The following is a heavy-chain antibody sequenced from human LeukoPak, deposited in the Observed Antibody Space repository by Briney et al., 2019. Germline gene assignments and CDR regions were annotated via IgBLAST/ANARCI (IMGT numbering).Heavy chain of an antibody. CDR3: ATGGSSWYFPNYYSDY. D-gene: IGHD6-13*01. CDR1: GYTFTGYY. V-gene: IGHV1-2*02. CDR2: INPNSGGT. Sequence: ASVKVSCKASGYTFTGYYMHWVRQAPGQGLEWMGWINPNSGGTNYAQKFQGRVTMTRDTSISTAYMELSRLRSDDTAVYYCATGGSSWYFPNYYSDYWGQGTLVTVSS. J-gene: IGHJ4*02.